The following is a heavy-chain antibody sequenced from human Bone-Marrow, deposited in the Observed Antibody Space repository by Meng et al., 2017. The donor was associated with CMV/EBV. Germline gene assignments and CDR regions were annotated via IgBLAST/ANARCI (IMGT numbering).Heavy chain of an antibody. D-gene: IGHD6-19*01. V-gene: IGHV3-53*01. Sequence: GESLKISCAASGFTVSSNYMSWVRQAPGKGLEWVSVIYSGGSTYYADSVKGRFTISRDNAKNSLYLQMNSLRAEDTAVYYCAREGYSSGWFPDCWGQGTLVIVSS. CDR1: GFTVSSNY. CDR3: AREGYSSGWFPDC. CDR2: IYSGGST. J-gene: IGHJ4*02.